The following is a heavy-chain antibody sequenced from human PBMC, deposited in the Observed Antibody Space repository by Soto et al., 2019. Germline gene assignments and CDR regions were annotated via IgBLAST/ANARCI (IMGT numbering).Heavy chain of an antibody. CDR2: ISSIDGST. D-gene: IGHD3-3*01. Sequence: EVQLLESGGGLVQPGGSLRLSCATSGFTFSSYPMTWVRQAPGKGLQWVSTISSIDGSTYYADSVKGRFTISRDIATNTRDLQMNSRRAEDTAVHSCVKRTESYSRYYEGDVWGQGTKVTVSS. V-gene: IGHV3-23*01. J-gene: IGHJ6*02. CDR3: VKRTESYSRYYEGDV. CDR1: GFTFSSYP.